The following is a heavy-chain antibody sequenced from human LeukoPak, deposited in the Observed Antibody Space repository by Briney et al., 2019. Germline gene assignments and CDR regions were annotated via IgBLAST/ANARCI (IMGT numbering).Heavy chain of an antibody. J-gene: IGHJ4*02. Sequence: SETLSLTCTVSGDSISSDYYYWSWIRQPAGKGLEWIGRIYTTGSTNYNPSLKSRVTISVDTSKNQFSLKLSSVTAADTAVYYCAALGVRGAIGFDYWGQGTLVTVSS. D-gene: IGHD3-10*01. CDR1: GDSISSDYYY. CDR2: IYTTGST. V-gene: IGHV4-61*02. CDR3: AALGVRGAIGFDY.